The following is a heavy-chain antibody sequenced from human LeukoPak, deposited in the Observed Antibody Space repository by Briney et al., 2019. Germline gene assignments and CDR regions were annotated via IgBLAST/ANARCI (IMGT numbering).Heavy chain of an antibody. J-gene: IGHJ3*02. CDR1: AYSLTDHY. Sequence: ASVKVSCKATAYSLTDHYVHWVRQAPGERLEWMGWISPNTGGTIYAQKFQGRVTMTRDTSIITAYMELSKLRSDDTAFYYCAREAGSGSFDIWGQGTMVTVSS. V-gene: IGHV1-2*02. CDR2: ISPNTGGT. D-gene: IGHD6-25*01. CDR3: AREAGSGSFDI.